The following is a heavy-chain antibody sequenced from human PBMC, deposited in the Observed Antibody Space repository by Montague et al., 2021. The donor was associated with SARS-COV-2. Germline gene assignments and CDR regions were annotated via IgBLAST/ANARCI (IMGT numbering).Heavy chain of an antibody. CDR3: ARNAYNHYGLDV. V-gene: IGHV4-59*08. Sequence: SETLSLTCSVSGGSLSTYYWSWIRQPPGKGLEWIGYIDDSGTTRCNPSLRSRATISLDLSKNQFSLDLNSVTAADTAVYYCARNAYNHYGLDVWGQGTTVTVSS. J-gene: IGHJ6*02. CDR1: GGSLSTYY. CDR2: IDDSGTT.